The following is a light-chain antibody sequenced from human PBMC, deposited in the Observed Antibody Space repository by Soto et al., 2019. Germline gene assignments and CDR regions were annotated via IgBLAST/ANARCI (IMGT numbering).Light chain of an antibody. V-gene: IGLV2-14*01. CDR2: DVT. J-gene: IGLJ1*01. Sequence: LTQPASVSGSPGQSITISCTGTSNDVGGYNYVSWYQQYPGKAPKLIIYDVTNRPSGVSTRFSGSKSGNRASLTISGLQAEDEADYYCSSYTTTTTSCVFGTGTKVTVL. CDR3: SSYTTTTTSCV. CDR1: SNDVGGYNY.